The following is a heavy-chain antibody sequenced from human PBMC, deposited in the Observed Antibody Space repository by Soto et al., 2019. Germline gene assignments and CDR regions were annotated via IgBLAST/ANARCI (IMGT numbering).Heavy chain of an antibody. Sequence: LSLTCTVSSDSISSSYWSWIRQPPGKRLEWIGYISYSGSTDYNPSLKSRVTISGDTSKNQFSLKVSSVTAADTAVYYCARGTSWQLPFDYWGQGTLVTVSS. CDR3: ARGTSWQLPFDY. J-gene: IGHJ4*02. CDR2: ISYSGST. V-gene: IGHV4-59*01. D-gene: IGHD6-13*01. CDR1: SDSISSSY.